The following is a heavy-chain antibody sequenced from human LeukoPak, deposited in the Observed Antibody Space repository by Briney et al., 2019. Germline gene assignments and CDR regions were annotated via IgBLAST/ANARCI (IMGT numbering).Heavy chain of an antibody. CDR2: IWYDGSNK. CDR3: ARGAYGSGTYHDFDI. J-gene: IGHJ3*02. D-gene: IGHD3-10*01. V-gene: IGHV3-33*01. CDR1: GFTFSSYG. Sequence: GGSLRLSCAASGFTFSSYGMHWVRQAPGKGLEWVAVIWYDGSNKYYVDSVKGRFTISRDNSKNTLYLQMNSLRAEETAVYYCARGAYGSGTYHDFDIWGQGTMVTVSS.